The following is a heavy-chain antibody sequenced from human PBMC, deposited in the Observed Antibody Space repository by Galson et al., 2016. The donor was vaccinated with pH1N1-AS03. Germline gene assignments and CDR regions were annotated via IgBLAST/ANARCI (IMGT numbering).Heavy chain of an antibody. J-gene: IGHJ5*02. CDR3: ARFHYGDYSGWFDP. CDR2: IDWNDNN. D-gene: IGHD4-17*01. Sequence: LVKPTQTLTLTCTFSGFSLSTSGMCVSWIRQPPGKALEWLARIDWNDNNYYSTSLKTRLTISKDTSKNQVVLTMTNMDPVDTATYYCARFHYGDYSGWFDPWGQGTLVTVSS. V-gene: IGHV2-70*11. CDR1: GFSLSTSGMC.